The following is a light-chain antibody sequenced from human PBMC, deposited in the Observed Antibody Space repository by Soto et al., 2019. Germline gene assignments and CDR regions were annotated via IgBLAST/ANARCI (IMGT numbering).Light chain of an antibody. V-gene: IGKV3-11*01. J-gene: IGKJ3*01. CDR1: QSVSSY. Sequence: EIVLTQSPATLSLSPGERATLSCRASQSVSSYLAWYQQKPGQAPRLLIFDASNRATGIPPRFSGSGSGTDFTLTISSLEPEDFAGYYFQQRPNGVTFGPGTKVEIK. CDR3: QQRPNGVT. CDR2: DAS.